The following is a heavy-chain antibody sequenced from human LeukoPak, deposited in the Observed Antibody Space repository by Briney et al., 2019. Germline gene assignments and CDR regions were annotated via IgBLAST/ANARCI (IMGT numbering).Heavy chain of an antibody. D-gene: IGHD3-16*01. CDR1: GGSISSYY. CDR3: ARHGGTHKSDYFDY. J-gene: IGHJ4*02. V-gene: IGHV4-59*08. CDR2: IYYSGST. Sequence: SETLSLTCSVSGGSISSYYWSWIRQPPGKGLEWIGYIYYSGSTNYNPSLKSRVTISVDTSKNQFSLKLTSVTAAETAVYYCARHGGTHKSDYFDYWGQGTLVTVSS.